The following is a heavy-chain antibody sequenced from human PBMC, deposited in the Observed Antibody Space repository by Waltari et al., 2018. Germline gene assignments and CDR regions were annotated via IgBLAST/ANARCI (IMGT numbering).Heavy chain of an antibody. CDR1: GGSISSGSYY. Sequence: QVQLQESGPGLVKPSQTLSLTCTVSGGSISSGSYYWNWIRQPAGKGLEWIGRIYTSGITNYNPSLKSRITISVDTSKNQFSLKLSSVTAADTAVYYCAREGGAGPYYYYYMDVWGKGTTVTVSS. D-gene: IGHD1-26*01. CDR2: IYTSGIT. J-gene: IGHJ6*03. V-gene: IGHV4-61*02. CDR3: AREGGAGPYYYYYMDV.